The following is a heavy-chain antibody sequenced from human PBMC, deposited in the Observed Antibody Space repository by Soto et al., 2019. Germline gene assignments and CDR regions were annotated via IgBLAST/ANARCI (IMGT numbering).Heavy chain of an antibody. Sequence: TSETLSLTCAVYGGSFSGYYWSWIRQPPGKGLEWIGEINHSGSTNYNPSLKSRVTISVDTSKNQFSLKLCSVTAADTAVYYCARRRKTWIQLWGPFDYWGQGTLVTVSS. V-gene: IGHV4-34*01. J-gene: IGHJ4*02. D-gene: IGHD5-18*01. CDR3: ARRRKTWIQLWGPFDY. CDR2: INHSGST. CDR1: GGSFSGYY.